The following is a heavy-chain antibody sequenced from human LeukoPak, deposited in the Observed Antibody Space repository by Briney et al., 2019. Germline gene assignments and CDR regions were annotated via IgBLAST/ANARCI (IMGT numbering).Heavy chain of an antibody. V-gene: IGHV4-34*01. CDR2: ISHSGST. Sequence: PSETLSLTCAVYGGSFSGYYWSWIRQPPGKGLEWIGEISHSGSTNYNPSLKGRVTISVDTSKNQFSLKLSSVTAADTAMYYCVRGGAAAGCTIEYFQHWGQGTLVTVSS. CDR1: GGSFSGYY. J-gene: IGHJ1*01. CDR3: VRGGAAAGCTIEYFQH. D-gene: IGHD6-13*01.